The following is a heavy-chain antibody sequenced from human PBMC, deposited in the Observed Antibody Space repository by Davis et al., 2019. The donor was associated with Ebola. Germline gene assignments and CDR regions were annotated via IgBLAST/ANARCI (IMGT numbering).Heavy chain of an antibody. V-gene: IGHV1-2*02. CDR2: INPNSGGT. CDR1: GFTLTDYY. J-gene: IGHJ4*02. CDR3: AREDYDSVYCFDY. Sequence: ASVKVSCKAFGFTLTDYYMHWVRQAPGQGLEWMGWINPNSGGTNYAQKFQGRVTMTRDTSISTAYMELSRLRSDDTAVYYCAREDYDSVYCFDYWGQGTLVTVSS. D-gene: IGHD3-16*01.